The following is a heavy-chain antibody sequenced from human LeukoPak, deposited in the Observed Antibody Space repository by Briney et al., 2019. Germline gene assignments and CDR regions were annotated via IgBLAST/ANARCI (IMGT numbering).Heavy chain of an antibody. V-gene: IGHV3-7*01. D-gene: IGHD6-19*01. CDR2: IKQDGSEK. Sequence: GGSLRLSCAASGFTFSSYWMSWVRQAPGKGLEWAANIKQDGSEKYYVDSVKGRFTISRDNAKNTVYVQMNSLRAEDTAVYYCASGQWRGADYWGQGTLVTVSS. J-gene: IGHJ4*02. CDR3: ASGQWRGADY. CDR1: GFTFSSYW.